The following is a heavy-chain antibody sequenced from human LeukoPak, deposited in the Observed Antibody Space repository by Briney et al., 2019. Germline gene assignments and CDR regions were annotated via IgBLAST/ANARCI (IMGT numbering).Heavy chain of an antibody. CDR1: GFTFSAFG. CDR2: ITNSGGST. V-gene: IGHV3-23*01. Sequence: GGSLRLSCAASGFTFSAFGMNWVRQAPGKGLEWVSTITNSGGSTYYVDSVKGRFTISRDNSKNTLYLQMNSLRAEDTAVYYCAKVQYYYDSSGYHLYFDYWGQGTLVTVSS. J-gene: IGHJ4*02. D-gene: IGHD3-22*01. CDR3: AKVQYYYDSSGYHLYFDY.